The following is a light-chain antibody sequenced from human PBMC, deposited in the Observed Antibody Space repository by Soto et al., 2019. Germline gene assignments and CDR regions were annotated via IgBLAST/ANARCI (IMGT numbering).Light chain of an antibody. V-gene: IGKV1-5*03. CDR1: QSISSW. CDR2: KAS. J-gene: IGKJ1*01. Sequence: MTQSPPSLSASVGDRVAINCRASQSISSWLAWYQQKPGKAPKLLIYKASSLESGVPSRFSGSGSGTEFTLTISSLQPDEFAIYYCQQYNSYERTFGQGTKV. CDR3: QQYNSYERT.